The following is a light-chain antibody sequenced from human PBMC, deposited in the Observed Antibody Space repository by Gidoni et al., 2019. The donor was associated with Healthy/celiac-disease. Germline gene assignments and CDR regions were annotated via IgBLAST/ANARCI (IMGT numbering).Light chain of an antibody. Sequence: EIVLTQSPGTLSLSPGERATLSCRASQNVSSSYLAWHQQKPGQAPRLLIYGASSRATGIPDRFSGSGSGTDFTLTISRLEPEDFAVYYCQQYGSSPFTFGPGTKVDIK. CDR1: QNVSSSY. J-gene: IGKJ3*01. CDR3: QQYGSSPFT. V-gene: IGKV3-20*01. CDR2: GAS.